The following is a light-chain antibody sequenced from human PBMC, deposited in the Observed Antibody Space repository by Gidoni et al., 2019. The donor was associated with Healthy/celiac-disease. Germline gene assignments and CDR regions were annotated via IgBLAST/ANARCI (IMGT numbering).Light chain of an antibody. CDR1: QSIISY. Sequence: DIQMTQSPSSLSASVGDRVTITCRASQSIISYLNWYQQKPGKAPKLLIYAASSLQSGVPDRFSGSGSGTDFTLTISSLQAEDFATYYCQQSYSTRITFGQGTRLEIK. CDR3: QQSYSTRIT. J-gene: IGKJ5*01. CDR2: AAS. V-gene: IGKV1-39*01.